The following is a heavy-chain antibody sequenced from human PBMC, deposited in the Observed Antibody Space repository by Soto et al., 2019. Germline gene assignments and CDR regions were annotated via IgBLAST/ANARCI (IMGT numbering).Heavy chain of an antibody. CDR2: IYPGDSDT. J-gene: IGHJ6*02. CDR1: GYSFTSYW. Sequence: GESLKISCKGSGYSFTSYWIGWVRQMPGHGLEWMGIIYPGDSDTRYSPSFPGQVTISADKSISTAYLQWSSLKASDTAMYYCARHYDSSLAFYGMDVWGQGTTVTVSS. D-gene: IGHD3-22*01. V-gene: IGHV5-51*01. CDR3: ARHYDSSLAFYGMDV.